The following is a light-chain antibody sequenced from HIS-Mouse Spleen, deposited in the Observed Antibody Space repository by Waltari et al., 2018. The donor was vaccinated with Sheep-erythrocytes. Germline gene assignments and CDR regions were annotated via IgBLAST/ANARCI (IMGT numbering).Light chain of an antibody. CDR1: SSDVGGYNY. J-gene: IGLJ1*01. Sequence: QSALTQPRSVSGSPGQSVTISCTGTSSDVGGYNYVSWYQQHPGKAPQLMIYDVSTRPSGVPDRCSGSKSGDTASLTISGLQAEDEADYYCCSYAGSYNHVFATGTKVTVL. CDR3: CSYAGSYNHV. V-gene: IGLV2-11*01. CDR2: DVS.